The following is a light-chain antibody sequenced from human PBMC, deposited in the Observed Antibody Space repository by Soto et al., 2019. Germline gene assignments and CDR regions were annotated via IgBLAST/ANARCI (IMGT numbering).Light chain of an antibody. CDR2: ANSDGNH. Sequence: QHVLTQSPSASASLGASVKLTCTLSSRHSDYAIVWHQQQPEKGPRYLMKANSDGNHNKGDGIPDRFSGSSSGAERYLIISILLSEDEADYFCQYWDSDIGVVFGRVTKLTVL. CDR1: SRHSDYA. J-gene: IGLJ2*01. CDR3: QYWDSDIGVV. V-gene: IGLV4-69*01.